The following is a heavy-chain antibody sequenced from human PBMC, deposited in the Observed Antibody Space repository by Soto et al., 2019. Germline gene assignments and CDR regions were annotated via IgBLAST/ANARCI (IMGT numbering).Heavy chain of an antibody. V-gene: IGHV4-39*01. CDR2: IFYSGST. J-gene: IGHJ4*02. CDR1: SGSISSTIYS. D-gene: IGHD6-19*01. CDR3: ARVSSGHDY. Sequence: SETLSLTCTVSSGSISSTIYSWDWIRQPPGKGLEWIGSIFYSGSTYYNPSLKSRVTISVDTSKNQFSLTLTSVTAADTAVYYCARVSSGHDYWGQGTLVTVSS.